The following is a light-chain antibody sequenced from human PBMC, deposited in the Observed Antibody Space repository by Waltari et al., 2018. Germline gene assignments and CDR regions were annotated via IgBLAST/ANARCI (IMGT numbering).Light chain of an antibody. CDR1: QSVRSN. V-gene: IGKV3D-15*01. CDR2: DVS. J-gene: IGKJ4*01. Sequence: EIVMTQSPATLSVSPGERATLSCRASQSVRSNYLAWYQQKPGQAPRLLIYDVSTRATGIPDRFSGSGSGTDFTLTISSLQSEDFAVYYCQHYTNWPLTFGGGTKVEIK. CDR3: QHYTNWPLT.